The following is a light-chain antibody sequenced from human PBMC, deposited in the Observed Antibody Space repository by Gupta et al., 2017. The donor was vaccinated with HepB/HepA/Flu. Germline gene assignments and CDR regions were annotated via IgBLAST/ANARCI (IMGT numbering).Light chain of an antibody. J-gene: IGLJ3*02. V-gene: IGLV1-44*01. CDR2: TNN. CDR3: AAWDDSLNGVV. CDR1: SSTIGSNT. Sequence: QSVLTQPPPVSGTPGQRVTISCSGSSSTIGSNTVNWYQQLPGTAPKLLICTNNQRPSGVPDRFSGSKSGTAASLAISGLQSEDEADYYCAAWDDSLNGVVFGGGTKVTVL.